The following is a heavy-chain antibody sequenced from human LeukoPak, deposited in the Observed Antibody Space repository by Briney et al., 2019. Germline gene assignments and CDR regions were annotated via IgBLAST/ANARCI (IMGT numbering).Heavy chain of an antibody. CDR1: GYSFTSYW. V-gene: IGHV5-51*01. D-gene: IGHD3-10*01. CDR3: ARTSRYGPGGYYNWFDP. CDR2: IYPGDSDT. J-gene: IGHJ5*02. Sequence: GESLKISCKGCGYSFTSYWIGWVRQMPGKGLEWMGIIYPGDSDTRYSPSFQGQVTISADKSISTAYLQWSSLKASDTAMYYCARTSRYGPGGYYNWFDPWGQGTLVTVSS.